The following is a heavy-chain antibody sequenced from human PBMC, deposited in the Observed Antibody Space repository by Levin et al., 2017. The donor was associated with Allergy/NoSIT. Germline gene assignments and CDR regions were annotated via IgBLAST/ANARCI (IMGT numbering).Heavy chain of an antibody. J-gene: IGHJ4*02. Sequence: GSLRLSCIVSGGSIRSSTYYWGWIRQPPGKGLQWIGSRYYSGSTDYNPSLKSRVTISVDMSKNPFSLKLSSVTAADTAVYYCATHLGYSRRQVDYWGQGALVTVSS. D-gene: IGHD1-26*01. CDR1: GGSIRSSTYY. V-gene: IGHV4-39*01. CDR2: RYYSGST. CDR3: ATHLGYSRRQVDY.